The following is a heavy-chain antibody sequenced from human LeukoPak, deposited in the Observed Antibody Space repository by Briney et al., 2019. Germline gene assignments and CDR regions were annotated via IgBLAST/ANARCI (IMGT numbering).Heavy chain of an antibody. V-gene: IGHV3-30*03. J-gene: IGHJ4*02. CDR2: ISYDGSNK. CDR3: ASLGDGSGSFDY. CDR1: GFIFSSYG. D-gene: IGHD3-10*01. Sequence: GGSLRLSCVASGFIFSSYGMHWVRQAPGKGLEWVAVISYDGSNKYYADSVKGRFTIFRDNSKNTLYLQMNSLRAEDTAVYYCASLGDGSGSFDYWGQGTLVTVSS.